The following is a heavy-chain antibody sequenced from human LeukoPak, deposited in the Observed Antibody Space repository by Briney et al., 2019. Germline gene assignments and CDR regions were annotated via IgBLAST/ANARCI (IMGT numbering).Heavy chain of an antibody. V-gene: IGHV3-7*03. J-gene: IGHJ3*02. CDR3: AKDVWGYYDSSGAFDI. CDR2: IKQDGSEK. CDR1: GFTFSSYW. Sequence: GGSLRLSCAASGFTFSSYWMSWVRQAPGKGLEWVANIKQDGSEKYYVDSVKGRFTISRDNAKNTLYLQMNSLRAEDTAVYYCAKDVWGYYDSSGAFDIWGQGTMVTVSS. D-gene: IGHD3-22*01.